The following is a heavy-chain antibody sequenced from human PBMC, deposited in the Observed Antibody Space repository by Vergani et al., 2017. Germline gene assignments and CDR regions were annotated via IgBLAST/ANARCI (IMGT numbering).Heavy chain of an antibody. CDR3: ARSGNHYYYYYMDV. Sequence: QVQLQESGPGLVKPSQTLSLTCTVSGGSISSGSYYWSWIRQPAGKGLEWIGRIYTSGSTNYNPSLKSRVTMSVDTSKNQFSLKLSSVTAADAAVYYCARSGNHYYYYYMDVWGKGTTVTVSS. J-gene: IGHJ6*03. D-gene: IGHD1-1*01. CDR2: IYTSGST. CDR1: GGSISSGSYY. V-gene: IGHV4-61*02.